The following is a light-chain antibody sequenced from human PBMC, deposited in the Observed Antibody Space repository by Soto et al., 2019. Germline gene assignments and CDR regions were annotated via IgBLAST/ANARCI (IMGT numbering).Light chain of an antibody. CDR1: SSDIGGYNY. V-gene: IGLV2-14*01. Sequence: QSALTQPASVSESPGQSVTISCTGTSSDIGGYNYVSWYQQHPGKAPKLMIYEVNNRPSGISNRFSGSKSGNTASLTISGLQAEDEADYYCSSFTSTSTYVFGTGTKLTVL. CDR3: SSFTSTSTYV. J-gene: IGLJ1*01. CDR2: EVN.